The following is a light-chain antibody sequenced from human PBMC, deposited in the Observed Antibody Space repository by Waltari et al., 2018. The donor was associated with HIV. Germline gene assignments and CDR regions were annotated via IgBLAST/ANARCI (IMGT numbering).Light chain of an antibody. CDR1: SSNIGSRY. J-gene: IGLJ3*02. Sequence: QSVLTQPPSVSGTPGQRVTISCSGSSSNIGSRYVNWYQVLPGTAPKLLIYIDNRRASGVPDRFSGAKSGTSASLAISGLQSEDEADYYCASWDDSLDGVVFGGGTKLTVL. V-gene: IGLV1-44*01. CDR2: IDN. CDR3: ASWDDSLDGVV.